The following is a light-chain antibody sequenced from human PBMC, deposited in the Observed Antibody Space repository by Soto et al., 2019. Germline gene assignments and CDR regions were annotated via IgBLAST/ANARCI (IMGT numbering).Light chain of an antibody. CDR1: QSVSAN. CDR2: GVS. J-gene: IGKJ1*01. Sequence: EVVMTQSPATLSVSPGESATLSCRASQSVSANLAWYQQKPGQAPRLLIYGVSVRATGIPARFSGSGSATEFTLTISSLQSEDFAVYYCQQYNNWPPWTFGQGTKVEIK. V-gene: IGKV3-15*01. CDR3: QQYNNWPPWT.